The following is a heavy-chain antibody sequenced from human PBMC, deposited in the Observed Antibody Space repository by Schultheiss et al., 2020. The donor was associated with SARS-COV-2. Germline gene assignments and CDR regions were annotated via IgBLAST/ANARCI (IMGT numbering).Heavy chain of an antibody. CDR3: ARGWRSFHMDV. CDR1: GFTFDDYA. V-gene: IGHV3-23*01. J-gene: IGHJ6*03. Sequence: GGSLRLSCAASGFTFDDYAMHWVRQAPGKGLEWVSDISGTSGDTLYSDSVKGRFTISRDNPKSSLYLQMSSLRAEDTAVYYCARGWRSFHMDVWGKGTTVTVSS. CDR2: ISGTSGDT. D-gene: IGHD5-24*01.